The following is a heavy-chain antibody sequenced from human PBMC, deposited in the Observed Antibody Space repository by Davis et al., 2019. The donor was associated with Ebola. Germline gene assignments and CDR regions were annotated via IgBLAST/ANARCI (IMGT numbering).Heavy chain of an antibody. Sequence: GSLRLSCTVSGGSISSYYWSWIRQPPGKGLEWIGYIYYSGSTYYNPSLKSRVTISVDTSKNQFSLKLSSVTAADTAVYYCARELRSRFDPWGQGTLVTVSS. V-gene: IGHV4-59*12. CDR2: IYYSGST. J-gene: IGHJ5*02. CDR3: ARELRSRFDP. CDR1: GGSISSYY.